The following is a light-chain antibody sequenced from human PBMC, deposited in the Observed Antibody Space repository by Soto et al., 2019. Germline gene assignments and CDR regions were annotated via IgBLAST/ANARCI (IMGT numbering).Light chain of an antibody. CDR1: TGAVTSGYY. CDR3: LLYDGGVHV. J-gene: IGLJ1*01. V-gene: IGLV7-43*01. CDR2: STS. Sequence: QAVVTQEPSLTVSPGGTVTLTCGSSTGAVTSGYYPNWFQQKPGQAPRPLLYSTSNKYSWTPARFSGSLLGGKAALTLSLVPPEDDADYYGLLYDGGVHVFGAGTKLTVL.